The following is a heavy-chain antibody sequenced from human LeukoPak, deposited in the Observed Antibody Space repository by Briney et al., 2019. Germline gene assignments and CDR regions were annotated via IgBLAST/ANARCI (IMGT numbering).Heavy chain of an antibody. J-gene: IGHJ3*02. D-gene: IGHD4-17*01. V-gene: IGHV1-69*01. CDR3: ARRGATVTTDAFDI. CDR2: TIPIFGTA. Sequence: SVKVSCKASGGTFSSYAISWVRQAPGQGLEWMGGTIPIFGTANYAQKFQGRVTITADESTSTAYMELSSLRSEDTAVYYCARRGATVTTDAFDIWGQGTMVTVSS. CDR1: GGTFSSYA.